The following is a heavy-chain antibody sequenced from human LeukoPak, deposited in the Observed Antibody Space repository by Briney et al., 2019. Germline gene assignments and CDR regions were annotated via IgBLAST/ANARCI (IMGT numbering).Heavy chain of an antibody. CDR1: GYSFTSYW. J-gene: IGHJ4*02. V-gene: IGHV5-51*01. D-gene: IGHD5-18*01. CDR2: IYPGDSDT. CDR3: ARRDTAMVTGFDY. Sequence: GEALKISCKGSGYSFTSYWIGWVRQMPGKGLEWMGIIYPGDSDTRYSPSFQGQVPISADTSISTAYLQWSSLKASDTAMYYCARRDTAMVTGFDYWGQGTLVTVSS.